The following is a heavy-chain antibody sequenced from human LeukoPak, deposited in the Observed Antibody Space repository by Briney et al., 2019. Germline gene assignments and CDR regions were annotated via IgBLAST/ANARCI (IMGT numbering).Heavy chain of an antibody. D-gene: IGHD3-3*01. J-gene: IGHJ4*02. Sequence: AGGSLRLSCAASGFTFSDYYMSWVRQAPGKGLEWVSAISGSGGSTYYADSVKGRFTISRDNSKNTLYLQMNSLRAEDTAVYYCARGKDHDFWNPFDHWGQGTLVTVSS. V-gene: IGHV3-23*01. CDR3: ARGKDHDFWNPFDH. CDR1: GFTFSDYY. CDR2: ISGSGGST.